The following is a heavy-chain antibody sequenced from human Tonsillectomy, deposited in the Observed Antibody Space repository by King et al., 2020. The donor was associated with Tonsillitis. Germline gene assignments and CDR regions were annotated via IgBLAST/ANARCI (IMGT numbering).Heavy chain of an antibody. CDR1: GFSFSDYY. CDR3: ARYCGTFPPDYYFDS. CDR2: ISSSTAYT. J-gene: IGHJ4*02. D-gene: IGHD1-26*01. V-gene: IGHV3-11*06. Sequence: VQLVESGGGLVKPGGSLRLSCAASGFSFSDYYMSWIRQAPGKGLEWVSYISSSTAYTNYADSWKGRFTISRDNAKNSRYLKMNTLRAEDTAVYSCARYCGTFPPDYYFDSWGQGTLVTVSS.